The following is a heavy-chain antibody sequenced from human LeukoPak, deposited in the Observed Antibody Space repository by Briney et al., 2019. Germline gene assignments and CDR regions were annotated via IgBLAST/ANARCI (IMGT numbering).Heavy chain of an antibody. CDR3: ARLRAMAGHRGGFDF. CDR2: VYYTGNT. Sequence: SETLSLTCAVSGDSISYHNYYWDWIRQPPGKGLEWIGTVYYTGNTYYNTSLKSRVAISVDTSKNQFSLQLTSVTAADTAVYYCARLRAMAGHRGGFDFWGRGTMVTVSS. CDR1: GDSISYHNYY. J-gene: IGHJ3*01. D-gene: IGHD6-19*01. V-gene: IGHV4-39*01.